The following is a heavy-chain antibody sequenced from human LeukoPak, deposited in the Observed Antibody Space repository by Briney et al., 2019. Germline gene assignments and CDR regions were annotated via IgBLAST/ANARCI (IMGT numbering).Heavy chain of an antibody. J-gene: IGHJ6*03. Sequence: SETLSLTCTVSGYSISSGYYWGWIRQPPGQGLEWIGSIYHSGSTYYNPSLKSQVTISVDTSKNQFSLKLSSVTAADTAVYYCARGMHYGVRAYWDYMDVWGKGTTVTVSS. V-gene: IGHV4-38-2*02. CDR2: IYHSGST. D-gene: IGHD3-10*01. CDR1: GYSISSGYY. CDR3: ARGMHYGVRAYWDYMDV.